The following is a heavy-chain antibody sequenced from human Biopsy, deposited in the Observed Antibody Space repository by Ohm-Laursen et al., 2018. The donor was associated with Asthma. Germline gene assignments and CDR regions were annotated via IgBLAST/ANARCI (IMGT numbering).Heavy chain of an antibody. CDR1: GYSLTDLS. D-gene: IGHD4-17*01. CDR2: HDHEEGGT. Sequence: SVKVSCKLSGYSLTDLSMHWVRQAPGQGLEWMGGHDHEEGGTVNARRFQGRVTMTEDTSTDTACMELSSLSSDDTAVYYCASDFPKDYVRYNFQFWGQGTLVTVSS. CDR3: ASDFPKDYVRYNFQF. J-gene: IGHJ4*02. V-gene: IGHV1-24*01.